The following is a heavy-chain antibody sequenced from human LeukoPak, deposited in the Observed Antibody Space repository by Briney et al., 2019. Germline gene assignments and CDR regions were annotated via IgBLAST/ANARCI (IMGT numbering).Heavy chain of an antibody. V-gene: IGHV3-21*01. CDR1: GFTFPTYS. CDR3: TRGPPTGDSSSWDSYYFDY. Sequence: GGSLTVSCTVSGFTFPTYSMNLVRQAPGKGLEWVASITATGPATYYADSVQGRFTVARDNARHSMSLQMNSLRAGDTAVYYCTRGPPTGDSSSWDSYYFDYWGQGTLVTVSS. CDR2: ITATGPAT. D-gene: IGHD6-13*01. J-gene: IGHJ4*02.